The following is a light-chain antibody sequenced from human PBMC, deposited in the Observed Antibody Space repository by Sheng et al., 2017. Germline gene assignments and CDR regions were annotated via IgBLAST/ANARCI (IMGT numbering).Light chain of an antibody. CDR3: FSPDSSGNQYV. J-gene: IGLJ1*01. V-gene: IGLV3-10*01. CDR2: EDS. CDR1: IAKKI. Sequence: SYELTQPPSVSVSPRTNGQDHLLWRCIAKKIMLFGFQQKSGQAPVLVIHEDSKRPSGIPERFSGSSSGTVATLTISGAQVEDEADYYCFSPDSSGNQYVFGSVTKVTVL.